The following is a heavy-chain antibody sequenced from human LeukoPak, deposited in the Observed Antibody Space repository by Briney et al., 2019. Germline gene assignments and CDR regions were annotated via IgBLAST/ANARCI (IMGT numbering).Heavy chain of an antibody. CDR2: IYYSGST. J-gene: IGHJ4*02. D-gene: IGHD3-22*01. CDR3: ATDYDSSGYYLS. CDR1: GGSISSYY. V-gene: IGHV4-59*01. Sequence: PSETLSLTCTVSGGSISSYYWSWIRQPPGKGLEWIGYIYYSGSTNYNPSLKSQVTISVDTSKNQFSLKLSSVTAEDTAVYYCATDYDSSGYYLSWGQGTLVTVSS.